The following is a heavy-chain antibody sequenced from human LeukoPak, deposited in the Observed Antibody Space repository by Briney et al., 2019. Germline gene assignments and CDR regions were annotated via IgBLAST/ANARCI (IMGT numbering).Heavy chain of an antibody. J-gene: IGHJ6*02. Sequence: PSETLSLTCAVYGVSFSGYYWSWIRQPPGKGLEWIGEINHSGSTNYNPSLKSRVTISVDTSKNQFSLKLSSVTAADTAVYYCARGKLIRFLEWLWSYYYYGMDVWGQGTTVTVSS. CDR1: GVSFSGYY. CDR2: INHSGST. D-gene: IGHD3-3*01. V-gene: IGHV4-34*01. CDR3: ARGKLIRFLEWLWSYYYYGMDV.